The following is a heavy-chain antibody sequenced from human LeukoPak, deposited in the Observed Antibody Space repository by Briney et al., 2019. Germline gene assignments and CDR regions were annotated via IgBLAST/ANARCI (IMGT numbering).Heavy chain of an antibody. V-gene: IGHV4-39*01. J-gene: IGHJ6*03. CDR3: ARQDYYDSSGYYYYYYYMDV. CDR2: IYYSGST. D-gene: IGHD3-22*01. Sequence: PSETLSLTCTVPGGSISSSSYYWGWIRQPPGKGLEWIGSIYYSGSTYYNPSLKSRVTISVDTSKNQFSLKLSSVTAADTAVYYCARQDYYDSSGYYYYYYYMDVWGKGTTVTVSS. CDR1: GGSISSSSYY.